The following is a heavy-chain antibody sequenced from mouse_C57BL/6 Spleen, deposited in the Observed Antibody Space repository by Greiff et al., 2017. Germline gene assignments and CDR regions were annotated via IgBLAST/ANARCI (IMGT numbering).Heavy chain of an antibody. CDR3: ARGYSNYYFDY. V-gene: IGHV1-66*01. Sequence: QVQLQQSGPELVRPGASVKISCKASGYSFTSYYIHWVKQRPGQGLEWIGWIYPGSGNTNYNEKFKGKATLTADTSSSTAYMQLSSLTSEASAVDDCARGYSNYYFDYWGQGTTLTVSS. CDR2: IYPGSGNT. D-gene: IGHD2-5*01. CDR1: GYSFTSYY. J-gene: IGHJ2*01.